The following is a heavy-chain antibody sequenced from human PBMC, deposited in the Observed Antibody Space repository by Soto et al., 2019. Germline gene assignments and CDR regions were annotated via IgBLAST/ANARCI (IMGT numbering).Heavy chain of an antibody. CDR2: ISYDGSNK. Sequence: QVQLVESGGGVVQPGRSLRLSCAASGFTFSSYAMHWVRQAPGKGLEWVAVISYDGSNKYYADSVKGRFTISRDNSKNKLYLQMNSLRAEDTAVYYCARGGYYYDSSGLDYWGQGTLVTVSS. CDR1: GFTFSSYA. J-gene: IGHJ4*02. V-gene: IGHV3-30-3*01. D-gene: IGHD3-22*01. CDR3: ARGGYYYDSSGLDY.